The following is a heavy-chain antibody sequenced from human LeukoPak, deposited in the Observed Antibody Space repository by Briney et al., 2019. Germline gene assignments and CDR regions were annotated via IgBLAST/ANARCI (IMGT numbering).Heavy chain of an antibody. CDR3: ARDWGYDFWSGHARTNYFDY. J-gene: IGHJ4*02. D-gene: IGHD3-3*01. CDR2: IYTSGST. CDR1: GGSISSYY. V-gene: IGHV4-4*07. Sequence: SETLSLTCTVSGGSISSYYWSWIRQPAGKGLEWIGRIYTSGSTNYNPSLKSRVTMSVDTSKNQFSLKLSSVTAADTAVYYYARDWGYDFWSGHARTNYFDYWGQGTLVTVSS.